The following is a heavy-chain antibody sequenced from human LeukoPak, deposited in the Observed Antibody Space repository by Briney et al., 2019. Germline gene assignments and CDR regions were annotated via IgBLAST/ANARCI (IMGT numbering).Heavy chain of an antibody. J-gene: IGHJ3*02. CDR1: GFTFSTYW. V-gene: IGHV3-23*01. Sequence: GGSLRLSCAASGFTFSTYWMHWVRQDPGKGLEWVSAISGSGGSTYYADSVKGRFTISRDNSKNTLYLQMNSLRAEDTAVYYCAKDRWTSSEDAFDIWGQGTMVTVSS. CDR2: ISGSGGST. D-gene: IGHD3/OR15-3a*01. CDR3: AKDRWTSSEDAFDI.